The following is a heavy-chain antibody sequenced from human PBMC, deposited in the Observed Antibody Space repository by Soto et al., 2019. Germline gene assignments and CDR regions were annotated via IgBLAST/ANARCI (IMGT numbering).Heavy chain of an antibody. J-gene: IGHJ3*02. CDR3: AREGVVVVAATVPDAFDI. CDR1: GFTFSDYY. CDR2: ISSSGSTI. D-gene: IGHD2-15*01. V-gene: IGHV3-11*01. Sequence: PGGSLRLSCAASGFTFSDYYMSWIRQAPGKGLEWVSYISSSGSTIYYADSVKGRFTISRDNAKNSLYLQKNSLRAEDTAVYYCAREGVVVVAATVPDAFDIWGQGTMVTVSS.